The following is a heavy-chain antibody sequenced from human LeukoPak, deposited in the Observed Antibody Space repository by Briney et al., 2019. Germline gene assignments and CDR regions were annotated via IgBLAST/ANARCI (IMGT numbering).Heavy chain of an antibody. D-gene: IGHD3-10*01. CDR2: MNPNSGNT. J-gene: IGHJ5*02. CDR3: ARDYYGSKSSSFDP. Sequence: ASVKVSCKASGYTFTSYDINWVRQATGQGLDWLGWMNPNSGNTGYAQNFQGRVTMTRDTSIDTAYMELTSLRYEDTAVYYCARDYYGSKSSSFDPWGQGTLVTVSS. V-gene: IGHV1-8*01. CDR1: GYTFTSYD.